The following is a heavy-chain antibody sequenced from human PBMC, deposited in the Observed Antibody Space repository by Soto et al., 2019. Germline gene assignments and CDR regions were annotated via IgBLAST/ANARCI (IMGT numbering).Heavy chain of an antibody. D-gene: IGHD3-22*01. CDR1: GYTFTSYD. CDR3: ARVSAFGYYDSSGYYTEYPFFDY. V-gene: IGHV1-8*01. CDR2: MNPNSGNT. Sequence: ASVKVSCKASGYTFTSYDINWVRQATGQGLEWMGWMNPNSGNTGYAQKFQGRVTMTRNTSISTAYMELSSLRSEDTAVYYCARVSAFGYYDSSGYYTEYPFFDYWGQGTLVTVSS. J-gene: IGHJ4*02.